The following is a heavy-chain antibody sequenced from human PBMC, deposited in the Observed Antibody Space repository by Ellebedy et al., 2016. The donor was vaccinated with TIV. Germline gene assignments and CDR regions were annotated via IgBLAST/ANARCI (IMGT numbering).Heavy chain of an antibody. D-gene: IGHD1-7*01. CDR1: GGSISSSNW. CDR2: IYHSGST. Sequence: GSLRLSXAVSGGSISSSNWWSWVRQPPGKGLGWIGEIYHSGSTHYNPSLKSRVTISVGKSKNQFSLKLSSVTAADTAVYYCARAWGFKLNYFYYGMDVWGQGTTVTVSS. V-gene: IGHV4-4*02. J-gene: IGHJ6*02. CDR3: ARAWGFKLNYFYYGMDV.